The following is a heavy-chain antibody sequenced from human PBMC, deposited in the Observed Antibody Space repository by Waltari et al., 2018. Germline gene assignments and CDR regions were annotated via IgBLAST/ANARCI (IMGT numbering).Heavy chain of an antibody. D-gene: IGHD1-26*01. J-gene: IGHJ4*02. Sequence: EVQLLESGGGLVQPGGSLRLSCAASGFTFSSYAMSWVRQAPGKGLEWVSVIYSGGSTYYADSGKGRFTISRDNSKNTLYRQMNSLRAEDTAVYYCAKDHAGATPYFDYWGQGTLVTVSS. CDR2: IYSGGST. CDR3: AKDHAGATPYFDY. V-gene: IGHV3-23*03. CDR1: GFTFSSYA.